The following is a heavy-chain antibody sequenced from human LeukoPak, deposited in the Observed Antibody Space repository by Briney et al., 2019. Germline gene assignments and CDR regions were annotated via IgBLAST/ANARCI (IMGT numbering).Heavy chain of an antibody. CDR2: IYYSGST. CDR1: GGSISTYY. D-gene: IGHD2-8*01. CDR3: ARSGTKTNGFDY. J-gene: IGHJ4*02. V-gene: IGHV4-59*01. Sequence: PSETLSHTCTVSGGSISTYYWSWIRQPPGQGLEWIAYIYYSGSTNYSPSLQSRVTMSVDTSKSQFSLRLSSVTAADTAVYYCARSGTKTNGFDYWGQGTLVTVSS.